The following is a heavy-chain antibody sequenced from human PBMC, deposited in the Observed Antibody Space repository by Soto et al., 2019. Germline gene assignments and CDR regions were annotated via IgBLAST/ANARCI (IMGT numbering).Heavy chain of an antibody. Sequence: PGGSLRLSCAASGFTFTSYGMVWVRQAPGKGLEWVTSISGRGGTTYYADSVKGRFTVSRDNSKNTVYLQMNSLRAEDTAVYYCAKGTRRDGYSNWGQGTLVTVSS. CDR1: GFTFTSYG. CDR3: AKGTRRDGYSN. V-gene: IGHV3-23*01. J-gene: IGHJ4*02. D-gene: IGHD4-4*01. CDR2: ISGRGGTT.